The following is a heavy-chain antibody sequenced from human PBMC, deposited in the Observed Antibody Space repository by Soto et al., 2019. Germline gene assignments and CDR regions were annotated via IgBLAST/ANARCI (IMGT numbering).Heavy chain of an antibody. V-gene: IGHV3-23*01. CDR1: GFTLSNYA. J-gene: IGHJ6*02. CDR2: ISGSGGRT. Sequence: EVELLESGGGLVQPGGSLRLSCAASGFTLSNYAISWVRQAPGKGLEWVSGISGSGGRTDYADSVKGRFTISRDNSKNTLSLQMNSLRAEDTAVYYCATPYGDYLFSFYFYGLDVWGQGTTVTVSS. CDR3: ATPYGDYLFSFYFYGLDV. D-gene: IGHD4-17*01.